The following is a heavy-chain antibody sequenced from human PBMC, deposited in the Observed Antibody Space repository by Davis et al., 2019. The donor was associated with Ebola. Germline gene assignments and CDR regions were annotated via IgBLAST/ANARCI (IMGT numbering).Heavy chain of an antibody. Sequence: SETLSLTCTVSGGSISSYYWSWIRQPPGKGLEWIGYIYYSGSTNYNPSLKSRVTISVDTSKNQFSLKLSSVTAADTAVYYCARGRRSSGWLLKTLFDYWGQGTLVTVSS. D-gene: IGHD6-19*01. CDR2: IYYSGST. CDR1: GGSISSYY. CDR3: ARGRRSSGWLLKTLFDY. V-gene: IGHV4-59*12. J-gene: IGHJ4*02.